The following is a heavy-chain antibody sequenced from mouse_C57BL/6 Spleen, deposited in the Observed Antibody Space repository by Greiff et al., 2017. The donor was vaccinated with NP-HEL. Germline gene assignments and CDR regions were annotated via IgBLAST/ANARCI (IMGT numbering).Heavy chain of an antibody. J-gene: IGHJ3*01. V-gene: IGHV14-1*01. CDR1: GFNIKDYY. D-gene: IGHD1-1*01. Sequence: EVQLQQSGAELVRPGASVKLSCTASGFNIKDYYMHWVKQRPEQGLEWIGRIDPEDGDTEYAPKFQGKATMTADTSSNTAYLQLSSLTSEDTAVYYCTTPLYYGSSWFAYWGQGTRVTVSA. CDR3: TTPLYYGSSWFAY. CDR2: IDPEDGDT.